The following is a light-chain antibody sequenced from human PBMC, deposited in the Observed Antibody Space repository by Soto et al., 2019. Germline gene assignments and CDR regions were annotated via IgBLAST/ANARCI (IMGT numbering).Light chain of an antibody. J-gene: IGKJ4*01. V-gene: IGKV3-20*01. Sequence: EFTASPGTLSLSPGERSTLSFSASQSVSSSYLAWYQQKPGQAPRLLIYGASSRATGIPDRFSGSGSGTDFTLTISRLEPEDFAVYNCQQYDSSPLTFGGGTRWIS. CDR2: GAS. CDR3: QQYDSSPLT. CDR1: QSVSSSY.